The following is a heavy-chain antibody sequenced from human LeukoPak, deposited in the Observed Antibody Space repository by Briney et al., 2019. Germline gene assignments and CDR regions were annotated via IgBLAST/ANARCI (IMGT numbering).Heavy chain of an antibody. J-gene: IGHJ4*02. D-gene: IGHD3-9*01. Sequence: SETLSLTCTVSGGSISSGGYYWSWIRQHPGKGLKWIGYIYYSGSTYYNPSLKSRVTISVDTSKNQFSLKLSSVTAADTAVYYCARVGGYFDWLLCDYWGQGTLVTVSS. CDR2: IYYSGST. CDR3: ARVGGYFDWLLCDY. V-gene: IGHV4-31*03. CDR1: GGSISSGGYY.